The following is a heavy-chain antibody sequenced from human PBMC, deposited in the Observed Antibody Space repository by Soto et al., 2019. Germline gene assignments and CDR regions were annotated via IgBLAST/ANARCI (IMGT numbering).Heavy chain of an antibody. D-gene: IGHD2-15*01. Sequence: SETLSLTCTISGGSISSYYYSWIRQPPGKGLEWLGYIFHSGSTLYTPSLRGRLTLSADTSRNQLSLHLTSVTAADTAVYYCVRGGIAGHWFDPWGQGILVTV. CDR1: GGSISSYY. V-gene: IGHV4-59*06. J-gene: IGHJ5*02. CDR2: IFHSGST. CDR3: VRGGIAGHWFDP.